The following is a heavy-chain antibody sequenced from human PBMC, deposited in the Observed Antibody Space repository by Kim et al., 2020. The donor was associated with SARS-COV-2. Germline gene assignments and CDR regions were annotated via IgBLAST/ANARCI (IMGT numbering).Heavy chain of an antibody. CDR1: GYTFTSYD. CDR2: MNPNSGNT. CDR3: ARGPPSYYDFWSGYPKTYGMDV. J-gene: IGHJ6*02. Sequence: ASVKVSCKASGYTFTSYDINWVRQATGQGLEWMGWMNPNSGNTGYAQKFQGRVTMTRNTSISTAYMELSSLRSEDTAVYYCARGPPSYYDFWSGYPKTYGMDVWGQGTTVTVSS. D-gene: IGHD3-3*01. V-gene: IGHV1-8*01.